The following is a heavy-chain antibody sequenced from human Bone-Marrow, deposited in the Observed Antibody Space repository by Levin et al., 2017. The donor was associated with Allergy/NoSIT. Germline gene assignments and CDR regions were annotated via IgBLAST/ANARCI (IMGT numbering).Heavy chain of an antibody. CDR3: TKGESGWDLGCIDY. D-gene: IGHD6-19*01. V-gene: IGHV3-23*01. CDR2: ISTSGGST. CDR1: GFTFTNYA. J-gene: IGHJ4*02. Sequence: GGSLRLSCAASGFTFTNYAMSWARQAPGKGLEWVSIISTSGGSTYDADSVKGRFTISRDNSKNTLYLQMNSLRAEDTAVYYCTKGESGWDLGCIDYWGQGNLVTVSS.